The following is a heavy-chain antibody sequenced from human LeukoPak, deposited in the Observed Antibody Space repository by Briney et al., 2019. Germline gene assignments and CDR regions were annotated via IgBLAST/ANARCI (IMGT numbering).Heavy chain of an antibody. V-gene: IGHV4-39*07. CDR1: GGSISSSSYY. J-gene: IGHJ4*02. Sequence: SETLSLACTVSGGSISSSSYYWGWIRQPPGKGLEWIGSIYYSGSTYYNPSLKSRVTISVDTSKNQFSLKLSSVTAADTAVYYCARGEGGYSGYGICYFDYWGQGTLVTVSS. D-gene: IGHD5-12*01. CDR2: IYYSGST. CDR3: ARGEGGYSGYGICYFDY.